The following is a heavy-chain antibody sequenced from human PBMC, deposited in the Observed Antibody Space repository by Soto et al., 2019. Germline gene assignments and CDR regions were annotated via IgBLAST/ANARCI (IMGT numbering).Heavy chain of an antibody. Sequence: ASVKVSCKASGYTFTSYCISWVRQAPGQGLEWMGWISAYNGNTNYAQKLQGRVTMTTDTSTSTAYMELRSLRSDDTAVYYCARDIVVVPAANPKSYGMDVWGQGITVTVSS. J-gene: IGHJ6*02. CDR3: ARDIVVVPAANPKSYGMDV. V-gene: IGHV1-18*01. D-gene: IGHD2-2*01. CDR2: ISAYNGNT. CDR1: GYTFTSYC.